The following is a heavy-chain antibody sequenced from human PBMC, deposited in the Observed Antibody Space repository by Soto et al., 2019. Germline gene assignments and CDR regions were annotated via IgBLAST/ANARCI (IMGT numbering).Heavy chain of an antibody. J-gene: IGHJ6*02. Sequence: QVHLVPSGAEVRKPGAAVKVSCKASGYSFTSYGISWVRQDPGQGLEWMGWISTDNGNTNYAHNLQGRVSMTIDPSTSTAYMELWSLGSNDTAVYYCAGDVPDTSLFFYYYGMDVWGQGTTVTVSS. CDR3: AGDVPDTSLFFYYYGMDV. V-gene: IGHV1-18*01. CDR1: GYSFTSYG. CDR2: ISTDNGNT. D-gene: IGHD2-21*01.